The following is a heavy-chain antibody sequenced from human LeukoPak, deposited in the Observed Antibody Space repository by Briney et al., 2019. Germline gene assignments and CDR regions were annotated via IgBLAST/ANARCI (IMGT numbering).Heavy chain of an antibody. CDR2: INHDGGDK. CDR3: AITGGPTVTAFDL. Sequence: PGGSLRLSCAASGFTFSNYAMSWVRQAPGKGLEWVANINHDGGDKNYVDSVKGRFTISRDNAKSSLYLQMNSLRVEDTAVYYCAITGGPTVTAFDLWGQGILVTVSS. J-gene: IGHJ4*02. V-gene: IGHV3-7*02. CDR1: GFTFSNYA. D-gene: IGHD4-17*01.